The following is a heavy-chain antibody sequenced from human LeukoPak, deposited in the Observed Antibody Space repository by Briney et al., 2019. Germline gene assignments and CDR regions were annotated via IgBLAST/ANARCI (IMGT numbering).Heavy chain of an antibody. J-gene: IGHJ5*02. V-gene: IGHV3-73*01. CDR3: TRLRSGIAAAGTPNNWFDP. CDR1: GVTFSGSA. Sequence: GGSLRRSCAASGVTFSGSAKHWVRQASGKGLEWVGRIRSKANSYATAYAASVKGRFTISRDDSKNTAYLQMNSLKTEDTAVYYCTRLRSGIAAAGTPNNWFDPWGQGTLVTVSS. D-gene: IGHD6-13*01. CDR2: IRSKANSYAT.